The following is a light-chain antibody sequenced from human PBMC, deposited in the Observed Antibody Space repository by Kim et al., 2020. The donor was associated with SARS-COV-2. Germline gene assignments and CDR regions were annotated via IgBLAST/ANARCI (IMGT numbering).Light chain of an antibody. CDR3: NSRDSNDNVV. Sequence: VAWRQPVTLTAQGTILTSTYATWNQQKPRQSPILVIYGKNNRPSGIPDRFSGSSSGNTASLTITGTQAGDEADYYCNSRDSNDNVVFGGGTKLTVL. V-gene: IGLV3-19*01. CDR1: ILTSTY. J-gene: IGLJ2*01. CDR2: GKN.